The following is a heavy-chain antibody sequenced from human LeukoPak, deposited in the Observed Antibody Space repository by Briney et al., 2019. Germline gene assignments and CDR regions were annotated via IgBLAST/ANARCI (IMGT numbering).Heavy chain of an antibody. J-gene: IGHJ4*02. CDR3: GRDGGTRWFDC. Sequence: PGGSLRLSCAASGFTFSSYAMNWVPQAPGKGRQWGSVISTTSLNQYYADSVKGRFTISRDNSKTSLYLQVSSLRVDDTAVYYCGRDGGTRWFDCWGQGILVTVSA. V-gene: IGHV3-23*01. CDR1: GFTFSSYA. CDR2: ISTTSLNQ. D-gene: IGHD2-15*01.